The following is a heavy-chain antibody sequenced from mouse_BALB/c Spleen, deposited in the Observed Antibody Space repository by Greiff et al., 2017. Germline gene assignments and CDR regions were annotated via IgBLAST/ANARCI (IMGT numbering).Heavy chain of an antibody. J-gene: IGHJ3*01. CDR3: ARDYYYGGSYGYWFAY. Sequence: EVKVVESGGGLVKPGGSLKLSCAATGFTFSDYYMYWVRQTPEKRLEWVAKISDGGSYTYYPDSVKGRFTISRDNAKNNLYLQMSSLKSEDTAMYYCARDYYYGGSYGYWFAYWGQGTLVTVSA. D-gene: IGHD1-1*01. V-gene: IGHV5-4*02. CDR2: ISDGGSYT. CDR1: GFTFSDYY.